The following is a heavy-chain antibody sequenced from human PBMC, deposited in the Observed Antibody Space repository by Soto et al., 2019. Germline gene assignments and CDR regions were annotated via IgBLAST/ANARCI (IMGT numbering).Heavy chain of an antibody. Sequence: QVQLVQSGAEVKKPGSSVKVSCKASGGTFSSYAISWVRQAPGQGLEWMGGIIPIFGTANYAQKFQGRVTITADESTSTAYMEMSSLRSEDTAVYYCARDGPNYAFWSGYYDDWYFDLWGRGTLVTVSS. CDR3: ARDGPNYAFWSGYYDDWYFDL. V-gene: IGHV1-69*01. CDR1: GGTFSSYA. CDR2: IIPIFGTA. D-gene: IGHD3-3*01. J-gene: IGHJ2*01.